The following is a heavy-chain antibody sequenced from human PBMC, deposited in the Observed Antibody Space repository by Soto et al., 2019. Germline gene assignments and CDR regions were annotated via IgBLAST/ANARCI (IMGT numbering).Heavy chain of an antibody. V-gene: IGHV4-30-2*01. CDR2: IYHSGST. Sequence: PSETLSLTCAVSGGSISSGGYSWSWIRQPPGKGLEWIGYIYHSGSTYYNPSLKSRVTISVDRSKNQFSLKLSSVTAADTAVYYCAWSGLLHPPYRSLDIRGQGTMVTGS. J-gene: IGHJ3*02. D-gene: IGHD2-21*01. CDR3: AWSGLLHPPYRSLDI. CDR1: GGSISSGGYS.